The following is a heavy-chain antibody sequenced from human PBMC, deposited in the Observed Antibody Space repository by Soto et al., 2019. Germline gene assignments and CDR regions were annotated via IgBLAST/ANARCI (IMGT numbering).Heavy chain of an antibody. J-gene: IGHJ4*02. CDR2: INHSGRT. D-gene: IGHD4-17*01. CDR3: ARGRGGDYPFNY. Sequence: SETLSLTCAVYGGSFSGYYWSWIRQPPGKGLEWIGEINHSGRTNYNPSLKSRVTISVDTSKNQFSLKLSSVTAADTAVYYCARGRGGDYPFNYWGQGTLVTVSS. V-gene: IGHV4-34*01. CDR1: GGSFSGYY.